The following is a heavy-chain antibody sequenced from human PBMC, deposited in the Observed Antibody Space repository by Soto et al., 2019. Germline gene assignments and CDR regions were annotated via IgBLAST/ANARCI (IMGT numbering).Heavy chain of an antibody. D-gene: IGHD3-22*01. Sequence: EVQLLESGGGLVQPVGSLRLSCAASGVTFSSYAMSWVRQAPGKGLEWVSAISGSGGSTYYADSVKGRFTISRDNSKNTLYLQMNSLRAEDTAVYYCAKLISGYYTYYGMDVWGQGTTVTVSS. CDR1: GVTFSSYA. V-gene: IGHV3-23*01. CDR3: AKLISGYYTYYGMDV. CDR2: ISGSGGST. J-gene: IGHJ6*02.